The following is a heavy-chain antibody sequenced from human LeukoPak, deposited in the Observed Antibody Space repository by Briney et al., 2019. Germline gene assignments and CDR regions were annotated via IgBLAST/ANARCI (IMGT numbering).Heavy chain of an antibody. D-gene: IGHD5-12*01. V-gene: IGHV1-2*02. CDR1: GYTFTGYY. Sequence: ASVKVSCKASGYTFTGYYMHWVRQAPGQGLEWMGWINPSSGRTNYAQKLQGRVTMTTDTSTSTAYMELRSLRSDDTAVYYCARDSGYGPYAFDIWGQGTMVTVSS. CDR3: ARDSGYGPYAFDI. CDR2: INPSSGRT. J-gene: IGHJ3*02.